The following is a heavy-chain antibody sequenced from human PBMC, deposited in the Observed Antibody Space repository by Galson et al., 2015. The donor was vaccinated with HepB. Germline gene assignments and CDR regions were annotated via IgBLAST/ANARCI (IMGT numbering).Heavy chain of an antibody. CDR1: GYTFTSYG. D-gene: IGHD6-6*01. CDR2: ISPNNGNT. V-gene: IGHV1-18*01. CDR3: ARGIAARPSYYMDV. J-gene: IGHJ6*03. Sequence: SVKVSCKASGYTFTSYGISWVRQAPGQGFEWMGWISPNNGNTNYAQKLQGRVTMTTDTSTSTAYMELRSLRSDDTAVYYCARGIAARPSYYMDVWGKGTTVTVSS.